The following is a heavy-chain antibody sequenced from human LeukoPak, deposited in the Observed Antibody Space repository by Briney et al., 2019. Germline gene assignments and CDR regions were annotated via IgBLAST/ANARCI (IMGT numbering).Heavy chain of an antibody. D-gene: IGHD3-16*01. J-gene: IGHJ4*02. CDR2: INHSGST. Sequence: SETLSLTCAVYGGSFSGYYWSWIRQPPGKGLEWIGEINHSGSTNYNPSLKSRVTISVDTSKNQFSLKLSSVTAADTAVYYCARGRRRSFLGGYFDYWGQGTQVTVSS. CDR3: ARGRRRSFLGGYFDY. CDR1: GGSFSGYY. V-gene: IGHV4-34*01.